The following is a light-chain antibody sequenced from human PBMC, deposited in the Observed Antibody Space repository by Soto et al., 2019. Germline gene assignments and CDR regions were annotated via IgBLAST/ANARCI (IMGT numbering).Light chain of an antibody. CDR1: QDIVSN. CDR2: DIL. V-gene: IGKV3D-15*01. CDR3: QQYNSWPLT. J-gene: IGKJ4*01. Sequence: KHSPVTLCVSPGSNSTLSCRASQDIVSNVAWYQQKPGQAPRLVIYDILTRATGVPTRISGSGSGTEFTLTISSLQSEDFAVYYCQQYNSWPLTFGGGTKVDIK.